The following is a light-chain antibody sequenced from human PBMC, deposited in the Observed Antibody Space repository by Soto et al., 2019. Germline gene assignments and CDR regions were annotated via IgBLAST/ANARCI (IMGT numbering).Light chain of an antibody. V-gene: IGKV3-11*01. Sequence: RRSPATLSVSPGDRATLYCRASQSVSSNLALYQQRPGQAPCLLIYDASNRASGGPARFSGSGSGTDVTLTISDREPAEFGVYYCQQRLNWRPVFGQGTKVDIK. CDR3: QQRLNWRPV. CDR2: DAS. CDR1: QSVSSN. J-gene: IGKJ1*01.